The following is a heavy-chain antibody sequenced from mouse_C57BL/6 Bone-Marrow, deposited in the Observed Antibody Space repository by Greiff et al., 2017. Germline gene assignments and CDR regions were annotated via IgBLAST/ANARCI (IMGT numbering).Heavy chain of an antibody. Sequence: VQLQQSGAELVKPGASVKLSCTASGFTITDYYMHWVKQRPGQGLEWIGRIDPNDGETKYAPKFQGKATLTADTSSNTAYLQLSSLTSEDTAVYYCARNSQIYYYGSSHYWGQGTSVTVSS. CDR3: ARNSQIYYYGSSHY. CDR2: IDPNDGET. CDR1: GFTITDYY. D-gene: IGHD1-1*01. J-gene: IGHJ4*01. V-gene: IGHV14-2*01.